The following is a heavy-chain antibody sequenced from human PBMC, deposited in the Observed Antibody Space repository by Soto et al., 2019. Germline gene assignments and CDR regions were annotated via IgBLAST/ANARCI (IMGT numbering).Heavy chain of an antibody. CDR1: GGTFSSYA. Sequence: QVQLVQSGAEVKKPGSSVKVSCKASGGTFSSYAISWVRQAPGQGLEWMGGIIPIFGTANYEQKFQGRVTITADESTSTADMELGSLRSEDTAVYYCARKYSSSLSVDYYGMDVWGQGTTVTVSS. J-gene: IGHJ6*02. V-gene: IGHV1-69*01. CDR3: ARKYSSSLSVDYYGMDV. CDR2: IIPIFGTA. D-gene: IGHD6-6*01.